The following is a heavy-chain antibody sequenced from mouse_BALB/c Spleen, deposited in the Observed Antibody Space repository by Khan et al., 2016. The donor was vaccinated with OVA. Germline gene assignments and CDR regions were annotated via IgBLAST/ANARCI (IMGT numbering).Heavy chain of an antibody. V-gene: IGHV3-2*02. CDR3: AKTARIKY. CDR1: GYSITSGYG. D-gene: IGHD1-2*01. Sequence: QLEESGPGLVKPSQSLSLTCTVTGYSITSGYGWNWNRQFPGNKLEWMGYISYSGSTNFNPSLKVRISITRDTSKNQFFLQVYSETTKDTATYYCAKTARIKYWGQGTTLTVSS. J-gene: IGHJ2*01. CDR2: ISYSGST.